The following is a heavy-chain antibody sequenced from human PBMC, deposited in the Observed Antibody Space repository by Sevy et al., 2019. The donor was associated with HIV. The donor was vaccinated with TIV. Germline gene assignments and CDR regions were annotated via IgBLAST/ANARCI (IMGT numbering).Heavy chain of an antibody. D-gene: IGHD3-9*01. CDR3: ARLPLNILTGYSRGFLDS. V-gene: IGHV3-21*01. CDR2: ISSSSSYI. J-gene: IGHJ4*02. Sequence: GGSLRLSCAASGFTFSSYSMNWVRQAPGKGLEWVSSISSSSSYIYYADSVKGRFTISRDNAKNSLYLQMNSLRAEDTAVYYCARLPLNILTGYSRGFLDSWGQGTLVTVSS. CDR1: GFTFSSYS.